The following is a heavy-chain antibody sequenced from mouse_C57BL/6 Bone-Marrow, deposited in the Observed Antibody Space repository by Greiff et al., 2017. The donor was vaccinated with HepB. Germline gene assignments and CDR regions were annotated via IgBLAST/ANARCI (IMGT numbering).Heavy chain of an antibody. CDR2: ISSGSSTI. J-gene: IGHJ1*03. CDR1: GFTFSDYG. CDR3: ARMRLLCYWYFYV. Sequence: DVHLVESGGGLVKPGGSLKLSCAASGFTFSDYGMHWVRQAPEKGMEWVAYISSGSSTIHYADTVKGRCTISRDNAKNTQFLQMTSLRSEDTAMYYCARMRLLCYWYFYVWGTGTTVTVSS. V-gene: IGHV5-17*01. D-gene: IGHD3-2*02.